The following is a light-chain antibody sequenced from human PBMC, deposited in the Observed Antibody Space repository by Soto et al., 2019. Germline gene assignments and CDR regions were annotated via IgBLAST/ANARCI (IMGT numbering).Light chain of an antibody. Sequence: DIQMTQSPSPLSAYVGDRVTITCRASQSISNYLNWYQQKPGKAPKFLIYAASSLESGVPSRFSGSGSGTDFTLTISSLQPEDFATYYCQQSYNTPLTFGGGTKVDIK. CDR3: QQSYNTPLT. J-gene: IGKJ4*01. CDR2: AAS. V-gene: IGKV1-39*01. CDR1: QSISNY.